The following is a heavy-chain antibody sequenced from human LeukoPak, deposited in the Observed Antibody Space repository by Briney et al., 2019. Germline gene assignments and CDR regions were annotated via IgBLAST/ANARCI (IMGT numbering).Heavy chain of an antibody. J-gene: IGHJ3*02. Sequence: GGSLRLSCAASGITFSSYWMSWVRQAPGKGLEWVANIKQDGSDKYYVDSVKGRFTISRDNAKNSLYLQMNSLRAEDTALYYCAKYDGSSVAFDIWGQGTMVTVSS. CDR2: IKQDGSDK. CDR3: AKYDGSSVAFDI. V-gene: IGHV3-7*01. D-gene: IGHD3-10*01. CDR1: GITFSSYW.